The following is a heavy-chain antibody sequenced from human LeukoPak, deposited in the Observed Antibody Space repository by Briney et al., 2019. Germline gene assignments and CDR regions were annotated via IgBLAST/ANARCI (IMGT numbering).Heavy chain of an antibody. CDR2: IYYSGST. V-gene: IGHV4-59*11. CDR1: GGSISSHY. D-gene: IGHD2-2*01. J-gene: IGHJ4*02. CDR3: ARNIVVGFDY. Sequence: SETLSLTCTVSGGSISSHYWSWIRQPPGKGLEWIGYIYYSGSTNYNPSLKSRVTISVDTSKNQFSLKLSSVTAADTAVYYCARNIVVGFDYWGQGTLDTVSS.